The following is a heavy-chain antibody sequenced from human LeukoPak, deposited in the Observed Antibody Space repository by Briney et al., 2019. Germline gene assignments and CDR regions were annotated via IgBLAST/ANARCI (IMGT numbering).Heavy chain of an antibody. D-gene: IGHD3-10*01. CDR2: ISGSARTI. Sequence: GGSLRLSCAASGFTLSDHTMTGLRQAPGKGLDWISYISGSARTICYADSVKGRLTISRDNANNSLYLQLNSLRAEDTAVYYRARCADGSGGGIKYRDVWGKGTTVIVSS. V-gene: IGHV3-11*04. J-gene: IGHJ6*03. CDR1: GFTLSDHT. CDR3: ARCADGSGGGIKYRDV.